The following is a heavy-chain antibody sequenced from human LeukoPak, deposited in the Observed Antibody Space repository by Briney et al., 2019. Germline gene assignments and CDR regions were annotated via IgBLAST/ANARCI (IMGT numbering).Heavy chain of an antibody. CDR2: IYYSGST. J-gene: IGHJ4*02. V-gene: IGHV4-59*08. CDR3: ARRDNSGWNYFDF. D-gene: IGHD6-19*01. Sequence: LETLSLTCAVSGGSISSYSWSWIRQPPGKGLECIGYIYYSGSTNYNPSLKSRLTISVDTSKNQFSLELSSVTAADTAVYYCARRDNSGWNYFDFWGQGILVTVSS. CDR1: GGSISSYS.